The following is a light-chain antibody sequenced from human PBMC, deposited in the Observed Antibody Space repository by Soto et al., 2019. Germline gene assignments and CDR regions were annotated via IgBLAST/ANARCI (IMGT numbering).Light chain of an antibody. CDR1: TGAVTSDHY. V-gene: IGLV7-43*01. CDR2: SIS. Sequence: QTVVTQEPSLTVSPGGTVTLTCTSSTGAVTSDHYPNWFQQKPGQAPRSLIYSISNRHSWTPARFSGSLLGAKAALTLSGVEPEDDDEYYCLLYYGGVYVFGTGTKVTVL. CDR3: LLYYGGVYV. J-gene: IGLJ1*01.